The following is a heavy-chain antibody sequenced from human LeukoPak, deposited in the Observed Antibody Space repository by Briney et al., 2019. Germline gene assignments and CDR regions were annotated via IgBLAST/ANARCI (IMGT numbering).Heavy chain of an antibody. CDR3: AELGITMIGGV. J-gene: IGHJ6*04. Sequence: GGSLRLSCVTSEFTFTYYWMSWVRQAPGKGLEWVTNIKQDGSEKYYADSVKGRFTISRDNAKNSLYLQMNSLRAEDTAVYYCAELGITMIGGVWGKGTTVTISS. D-gene: IGHD3-10*02. CDR2: IKQDGSEK. V-gene: IGHV3-7*01. CDR1: EFTFTYYW.